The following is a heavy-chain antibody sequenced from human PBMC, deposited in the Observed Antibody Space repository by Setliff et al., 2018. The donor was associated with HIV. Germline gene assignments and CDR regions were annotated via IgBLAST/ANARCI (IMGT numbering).Heavy chain of an antibody. CDR2: IYYSGSN. V-gene: IGHV4-31*03. CDR1: GGSISSGGVY. J-gene: IGHJ4*02. D-gene: IGHD6-6*01. CDR3: ARLVSSSSKFDS. Sequence: SETLSLTCTVSGGSISSGGVYWSWIRHHPGKGMEWIGYIYYSGSNYYNPSLKSRVTILVDTSKNQFSLKLSSVTAADTAVYYCARLVSSSSKFDSWGQGTLVTVS.